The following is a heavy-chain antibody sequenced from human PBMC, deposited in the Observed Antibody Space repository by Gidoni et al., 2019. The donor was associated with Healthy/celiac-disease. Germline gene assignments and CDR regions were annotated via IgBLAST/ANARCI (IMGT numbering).Heavy chain of an antibody. J-gene: IGHJ4*02. D-gene: IGHD3-10*01. Sequence: EVQLLASGVGLVQRGGSLRLSCAASGFTFSSYAMSWFRQAPGKGLEWVSAISGSGGSTYYADAVKGRVTISRDNSKNTLYLQMNSLRAEDTAVYYCAKLSREGSYFDYWGQGTLVTVSS. CDR2: ISGSGGST. CDR1: GFTFSSYA. V-gene: IGHV3-23*01. CDR3: AKLSREGSYFDY.